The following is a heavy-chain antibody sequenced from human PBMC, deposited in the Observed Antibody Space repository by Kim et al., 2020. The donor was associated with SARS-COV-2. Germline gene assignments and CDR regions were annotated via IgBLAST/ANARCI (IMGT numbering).Heavy chain of an antibody. CDR2: ISGSGTSI. J-gene: IGHJ4*02. D-gene: IGHD4-17*01. CDR1: GFSFSDFF. V-gene: IGHV3-11*01. CDR3: VRVDGDCAY. Sequence: GGSLRLSCAASGFSFSDFFMSWIRQAPGKGLEWVSYISGSGTSIYYADSVKGRFTISRDNAKNSLYLQMSSLRAEDTAVYYCVRVDGDCAYWGQGTQVTVSS.